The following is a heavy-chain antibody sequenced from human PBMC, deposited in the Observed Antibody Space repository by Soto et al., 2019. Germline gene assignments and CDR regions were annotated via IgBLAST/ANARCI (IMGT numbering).Heavy chain of an antibody. CDR2: IYYSGST. J-gene: IGHJ3*02. Sequence: SETLSLTCTVSGGSIGSGGYYWGWILQHPGKGLEWIGYIYYSGSTYYNPSLKSRVTISVDTSKNQFSLKLSSVTAADTAVYYCASSDYVWGSYRYTVAFDIWGQGTMVT. CDR1: GGSIGSGGYY. CDR3: ASSDYVWGSYRYTVAFDI. D-gene: IGHD3-16*02. V-gene: IGHV4-31*03.